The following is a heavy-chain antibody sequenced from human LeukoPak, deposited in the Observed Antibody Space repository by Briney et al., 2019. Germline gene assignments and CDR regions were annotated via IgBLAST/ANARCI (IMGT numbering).Heavy chain of an antibody. V-gene: IGHV3-23*01. CDR2: ISGSDDST. CDR3: VIKCSSATCSWFDP. Sequence: GGSLRLSCAASGFTFSNYAMTWVRQAPGKGLEWVSSISGSDDSTYYADSVKGRFTISRDDSKNTLYLQINSLRAEDTAVYYCVIKCSSATCSWFDPWGQGTLVTVSS. J-gene: IGHJ5*02. CDR1: GFTFSNYA. D-gene: IGHD2-2*01.